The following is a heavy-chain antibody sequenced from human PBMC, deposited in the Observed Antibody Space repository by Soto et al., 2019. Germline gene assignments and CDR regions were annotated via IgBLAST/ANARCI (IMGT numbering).Heavy chain of an antibody. CDR2: ISGSGGST. CDR3: AAKVGYCSGCSCYYYYYGMDV. D-gene: IGHD2-15*01. V-gene: IGHV3-23*01. CDR1: GFTFSSYA. J-gene: IGHJ6*02. Sequence: EVQLLESGGGLVQPGGSLRLSCAASGFTFSSYAMSWVRQAPGKGLECVSAISGSGGSTYYAASVKGRFTISRDNSKNTLSRQMNSLRAEARSVYYCAAKVGYCSGCSCYYYYYGMDVWCQGPTVTVS.